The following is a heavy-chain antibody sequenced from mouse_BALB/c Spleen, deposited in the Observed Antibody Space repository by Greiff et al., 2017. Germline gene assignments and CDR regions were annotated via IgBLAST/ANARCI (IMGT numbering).Heavy chain of an antibody. CDR3: NFYGNYPD. CDR2: IDPENGDT. CDR1: GFNIKDYY. D-gene: IGHD2-1*01. J-gene: IGHJ3*01. V-gene: IGHV14-4*02. Sequence: VHVKQSGAELVRSGASVKLSCTASGFNIKDYYMHWVKQRPEQGLEWIGWIDPENGDTEYAPKFQGKATMTADTSSNTAYLQLSSLTSEDTAVYYCNFYGNYPDWGQGTLVTVSA.